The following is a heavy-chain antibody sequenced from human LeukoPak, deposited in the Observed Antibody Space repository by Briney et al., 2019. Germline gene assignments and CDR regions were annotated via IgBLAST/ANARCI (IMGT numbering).Heavy chain of an antibody. CDR1: GFSFSYYG. J-gene: IGHJ4*02. CDR2: ISYDGSDK. V-gene: IGHV3-30*18. CDR3: AKDMRPYSGDRSFLFDQ. D-gene: IGHD1-26*01. Sequence: GGSLRLSCAASGFSFSYYGIHWVRQAPGKGLEWVALISYDGSDKYFADSVKGRFSVSRDNSQNTLYLQMNSLRAEDTAIYYCAKDMRPYSGDRSFLFDQWGQGTLVIVSS.